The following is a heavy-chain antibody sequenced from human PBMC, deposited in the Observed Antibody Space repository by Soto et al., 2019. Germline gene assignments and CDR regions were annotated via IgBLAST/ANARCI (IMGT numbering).Heavy chain of an antibody. J-gene: IGHJ4*02. Sequence: EVQPLESGGSLVQPGGSLRLSCAASGFTFSSYAMSWVRQPPGRGLEWVSIISGSGDSTYYADSVKGRFTMSRDNSKNTLYLQMNSLRAEDTAIYYCAKRGSGSQFDCWGQGALVTVSS. V-gene: IGHV3-23*01. CDR2: ISGSGDST. CDR3: AKRGSGSQFDC. CDR1: GFTFSSYA. D-gene: IGHD1-26*01.